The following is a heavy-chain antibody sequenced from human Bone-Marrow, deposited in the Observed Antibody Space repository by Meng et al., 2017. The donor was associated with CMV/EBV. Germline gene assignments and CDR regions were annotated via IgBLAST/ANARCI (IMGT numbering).Heavy chain of an antibody. CDR1: GFTVSSIY. D-gene: IGHD7-27*01. CDR3: ARANGGTTGYFAY. CDR2: IYSGGTT. Sequence: ESLKISCAASGFTVSSIYMNWVRQAPGKGLEWVSIIYSGGTTYYADSVKGRFTISRDNSKNTLYLQMNSLRAEDTAVYYCARANGGTTGYFAYWGQGPRVTVSS. V-gene: IGHV3-53*01. J-gene: IGHJ4*02.